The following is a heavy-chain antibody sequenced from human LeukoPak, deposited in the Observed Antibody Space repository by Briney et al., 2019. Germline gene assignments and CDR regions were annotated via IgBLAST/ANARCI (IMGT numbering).Heavy chain of an antibody. D-gene: IGHD4-23*01. CDR1: GGSISSGGYY. J-gene: IGHJ4*02. V-gene: IGHV4-31*03. CDR3: ARGNFTAVTLSVDAVDY. Sequence: SQTLSLTCTVSGGSISSGGYYWSWIRQHPGKGLEWIGYIYYSGSTYYNPSLKSRVTISVDTSKNQFSLKLSSVTAADTAVYYCARGNFTAVTLSVDAVDYWGQGTLVTVSS. CDR2: IYYSGST.